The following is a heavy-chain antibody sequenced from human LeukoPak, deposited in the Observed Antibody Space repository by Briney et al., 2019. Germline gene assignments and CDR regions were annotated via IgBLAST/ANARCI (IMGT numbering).Heavy chain of an antibody. Sequence: GGSLRLSCAASGFTFSRYWMHWVRHAPGKGLVWVAQINGDGSDTSYADSMKGRFTISRGNAKNTLYLHINSLRAEDTAVFYCVRGAYYFYGMDVWGQGTTVTASS. CDR1: GFTFSRYW. D-gene: IGHD3-16*01. CDR2: INGDGSDT. CDR3: VRGAYYFYGMDV. J-gene: IGHJ6*02. V-gene: IGHV3-74*01.